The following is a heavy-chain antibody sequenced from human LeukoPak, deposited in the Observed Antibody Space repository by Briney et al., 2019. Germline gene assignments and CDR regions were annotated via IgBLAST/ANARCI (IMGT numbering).Heavy chain of an antibody. Sequence: PSETLSLTCTVSGGSICTSDYYWGWVRQPPGKGLEWIGSVFYSGSTYYNPSLKSRVTISVDTSKNQFSLKLSSVTAADTAVYYCARVPNWNYPSFDYWGQGILVTVSS. J-gene: IGHJ4*02. D-gene: IGHD1-7*01. CDR2: VFYSGST. CDR3: ARVPNWNYPSFDY. CDR1: GGSICTSDYY. V-gene: IGHV4-39*01.